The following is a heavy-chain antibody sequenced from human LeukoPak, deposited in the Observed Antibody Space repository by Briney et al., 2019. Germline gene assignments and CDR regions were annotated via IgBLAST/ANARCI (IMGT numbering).Heavy chain of an antibody. CDR2: ISGSGGST. V-gene: IGHV3-23*01. CDR1: GFTFSSYG. J-gene: IGHJ6*03. CDR3: ARDASPGRTVTTSQYYYFYYYMDV. Sequence: GGSLRLSCAASGFTFSSYGMSWVRQAPGKGLGWVSAISGSGGSTYYADSVKGRFTISRDNSKNTLYLQMGSLRAEDMAVYYCARDASPGRTVTTSQYYYFYYYMDVWGKGTTLTVSS. D-gene: IGHD4-17*01.